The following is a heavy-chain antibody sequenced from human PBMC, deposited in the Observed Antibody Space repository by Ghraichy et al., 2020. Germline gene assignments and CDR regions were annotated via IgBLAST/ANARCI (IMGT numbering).Heavy chain of an antibody. CDR1: GFTFSRYA. J-gene: IGHJ4*02. D-gene: IGHD3-10*01. CDR2: LRLDGSNK. Sequence: GGSLRLSCAASGFTFSRYAMHWVRQAPGKGLEWVAFLRLDGSNKLYADSVKGRFIISRDNSKSTVYLQMNSLRPEDTAVYHCAKGPYGSGSYWGQGSLVTVAS. V-gene: IGHV3-30*02. CDR3: AKGPYGSGSY.